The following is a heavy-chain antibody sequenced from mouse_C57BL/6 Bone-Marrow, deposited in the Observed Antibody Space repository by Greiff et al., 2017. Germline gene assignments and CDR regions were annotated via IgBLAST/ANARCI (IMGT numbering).Heavy chain of an antibody. D-gene: IGHD3-2*02. CDR3: ARLDSSGPFAY. Sequence: EVQLVESGGDLVKPGGSLKLSCAASGFTFSSYGMSWVRQTQDKRLEWVATISSGGSYTYYPDSVKGRFTISRDNAKNTLYLQMSSLKSEDTAMYYCARLDSSGPFAYWGQGTLVTVSA. V-gene: IGHV5-6*01. J-gene: IGHJ3*01. CDR2: ISSGGSYT. CDR1: GFTFSSYG.